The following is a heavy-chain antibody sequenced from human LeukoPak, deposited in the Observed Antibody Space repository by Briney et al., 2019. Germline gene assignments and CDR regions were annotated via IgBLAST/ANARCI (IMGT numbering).Heavy chain of an antibody. J-gene: IGHJ4*02. V-gene: IGHV3-64*01. CDR1: GFTFSSYA. CDR2: ISTNGGST. D-gene: IGHD1-26*01. CDR3: ARPSGNYPYFDY. Sequence: GGSLRLSCAAPGFTFSSYAMHWVRQAPGKGLEYVSAISTNGGSTYYANSVKGRFTISRDNSKNTLYLQMDSLRAEDMAVYYCARPSGNYPYFDYWGLGTLVTVSS.